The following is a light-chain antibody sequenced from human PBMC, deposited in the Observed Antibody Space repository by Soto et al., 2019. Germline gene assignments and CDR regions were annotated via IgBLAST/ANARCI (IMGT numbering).Light chain of an antibody. Sequence: QSALTQPPSASGSPGQSVTISCVGTSSDIGLYNYVSWYQHHPGKAPKLIIYEVSKRPSGVPDRFSGSKSGNTASLTVSGLQAEDEAEYYCSSYAGDINVDVFGGGTKLTVL. CDR1: SSDIGLYNY. CDR2: EVS. J-gene: IGLJ3*02. CDR3: SSYAGDINVDV. V-gene: IGLV2-8*01.